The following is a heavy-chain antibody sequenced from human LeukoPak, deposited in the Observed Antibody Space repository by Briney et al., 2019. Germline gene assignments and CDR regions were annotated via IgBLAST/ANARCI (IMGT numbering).Heavy chain of an antibody. V-gene: IGHV1-46*01. Sequence: ASVRVSCKASGYTFTSYYMHWVRQAPGQGLEWMAIINPSDGGTYYAQNLQGRVTVTRDTSTNTVSMELNSLRSEDTAVYYCARSGFEYCSSTSCRDTVYYYYYYMDVWGKGTTVTVSS. CDR2: INPSDGGT. CDR3: ARSGFEYCSSTSCRDTVYYYYYYMDV. CDR1: GYTFTSYY. D-gene: IGHD2-2*01. J-gene: IGHJ6*03.